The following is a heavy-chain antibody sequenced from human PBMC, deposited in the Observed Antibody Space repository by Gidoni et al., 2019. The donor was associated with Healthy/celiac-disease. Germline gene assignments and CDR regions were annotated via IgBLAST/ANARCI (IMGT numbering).Heavy chain of an antibody. CDR3: TRHALAAAGMVY. J-gene: IGHJ4*02. Sequence: EVQLVESGGGLVQPGGSLKLSCAASGFTFSGSAMHWVRQASGKGLEWVGRIRSKANSYATAYAASVKGRFTISRDDSKNTAYLQMNSLKTEDTAVYYCTRHALAAAGMVYWGQGTLVTVSS. V-gene: IGHV3-73*01. D-gene: IGHD6-13*01. CDR1: GFTFSGSA. CDR2: IRSKANSYAT.